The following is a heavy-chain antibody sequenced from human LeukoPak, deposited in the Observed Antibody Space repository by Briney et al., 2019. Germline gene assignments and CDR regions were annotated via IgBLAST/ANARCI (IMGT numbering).Heavy chain of an antibody. D-gene: IGHD3-3*01. CDR1: GFTFSTYA. CDR2: ISYDGRQN. J-gene: IGHJ4*02. V-gene: IGHV3-30*04. CDR3: ARDHDFWSGYFDY. Sequence: GRSLRLSCAASGFTFSTYAMNWVRQAPGKGLEWVAVISYDGRQNYYADSVKGRFTISRDNSKNTLYPQMNSLRAEDTAVYYCARDHDFWSGYFDYWGQGTLVTVSS.